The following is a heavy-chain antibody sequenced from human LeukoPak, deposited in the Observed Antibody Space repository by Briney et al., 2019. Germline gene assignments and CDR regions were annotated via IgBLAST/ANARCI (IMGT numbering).Heavy chain of an antibody. D-gene: IGHD2-2*01. CDR3: ARNGWRKEYQLLSDDY. CDR2: ISAYNGNT. CDR1: GYTFTSYG. Sequence: ASVKVSCKASGYTFTSYGISWVRQAPGQGLEWMGWISAYNGNTNYAQKLQGRVTMTTDTSTCTAYMELRSLRSDDTAVYYCARNGWRKEYQLLSDDYWGQGTLVTVSS. V-gene: IGHV1-18*04. J-gene: IGHJ4*02.